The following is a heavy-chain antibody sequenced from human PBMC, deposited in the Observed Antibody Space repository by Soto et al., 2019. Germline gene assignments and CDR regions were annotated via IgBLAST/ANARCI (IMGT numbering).Heavy chain of an antibody. CDR1: GFTFRNYA. Sequence: GGSLRLSCAASGFTFRNYAMNWVRQAPGKGLEWVSAISGSGGTTYYADSVKGRFTISRDSPKNTLYLQMNSLRAEDTAIYYCAKESGIGVPAMRHHWGKGTLVTVSS. V-gene: IGHV3-23*01. D-gene: IGHD6-19*01. CDR3: AKESGIGVPAMRHH. J-gene: IGHJ5*02. CDR2: ISGSGGTT.